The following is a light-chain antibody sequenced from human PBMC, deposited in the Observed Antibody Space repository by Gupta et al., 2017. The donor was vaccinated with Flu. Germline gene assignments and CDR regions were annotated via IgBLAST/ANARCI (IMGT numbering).Light chain of an antibody. CDR2: RTD. V-gene: IGLV8-61*01. CDR1: SGSVSTSYS. Sequence: QTVVTQEPSFSVSPGGTVTLTCGLSSGSVSTSYSPSWYQQTPGQAPRTLIYRTDTRSSGVPDRFSGSILGNTAALTIAGAQADDESDYYCVLYVGSGVWVFGGGTKLTVL. J-gene: IGLJ3*02. CDR3: VLYVGSGVWV.